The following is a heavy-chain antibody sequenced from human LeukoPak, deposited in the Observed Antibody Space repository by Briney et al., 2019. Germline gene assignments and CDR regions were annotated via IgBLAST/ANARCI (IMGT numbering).Heavy chain of an antibody. V-gene: IGHV3-30*18. CDR3: AKVGGSGNYLPYFDY. D-gene: IGHD3-10*01. J-gene: IGHJ4*02. CDR1: GFTFSIYG. CDR2: ILHGADNE. Sequence: PGRCLRLSCAASGFTFSIYGMHWVRQAPGKGLEWVSVILHGADNEYYADSVKGRFADSRDNAKNALYLQMNSLRAEDTALYYCAKVGGSGNYLPYFDYWGQGTLVTV.